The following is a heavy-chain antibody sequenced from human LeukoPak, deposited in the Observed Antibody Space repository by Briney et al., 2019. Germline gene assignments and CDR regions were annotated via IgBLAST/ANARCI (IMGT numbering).Heavy chain of an antibody. V-gene: IGHV1-2*02. CDR3: AREEVGMDV. CDR1: GYTFTVYY. CDR2: INPNSGGT. Sequence: ASVKVSCKASGYTFTVYYMHWVRQAPGQGLEWMGWINPNSGGTKYAQNFEGRVTMTRDTSITTAYMELSRLRSDDTAVYYCAREEVGMDVWGQGTTVTVSS. J-gene: IGHJ6*02.